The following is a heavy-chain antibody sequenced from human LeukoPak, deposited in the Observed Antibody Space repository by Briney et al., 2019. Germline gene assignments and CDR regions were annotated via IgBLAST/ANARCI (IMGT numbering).Heavy chain of an antibody. V-gene: IGHV3-48*01. CDR1: GFTFSSYA. Sequence: PGGSLRLSCAASGFTFSSYAMHWVRQAPGKGLEWVSYISLSSGAIYYVDSVKGRFTISRDNARNLLFLQMNSLRVEDTAVYYCARGDPIYDFSSGGDHWGQGSLVSVSS. J-gene: IGHJ4*02. CDR3: ARGDPIYDFSSGGDH. CDR2: ISLSSGAI. D-gene: IGHD3-3*01.